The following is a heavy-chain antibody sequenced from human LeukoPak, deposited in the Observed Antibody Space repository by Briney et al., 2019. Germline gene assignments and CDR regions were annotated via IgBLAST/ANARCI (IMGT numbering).Heavy chain of an antibody. CDR3: ARTSDTSGRLYWYFDL. CDR1: GFTVSSNS. V-gene: IGHV3-21*01. Sequence: GGSLRLSCTVSGFTVSSNSMNWVRQAPGKGLEWVSFISTSSSYIHYADSVKGRFTISRDNAKNSLYLQMNSLRAEDTAVYYCARTSDTSGRLYWYFDLWGRGTLVTVSS. J-gene: IGHJ2*01. CDR2: ISTSSSYI. D-gene: IGHD3-22*01.